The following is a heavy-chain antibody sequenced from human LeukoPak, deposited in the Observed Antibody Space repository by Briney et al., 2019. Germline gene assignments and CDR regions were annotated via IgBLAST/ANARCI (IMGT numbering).Heavy chain of an antibody. D-gene: IGHD5-24*01. CDR2: INPSGGST. J-gene: IGHJ3*02. V-gene: IGHV1-46*01. CDR3: ARARRKEMATLYAFDI. CDR1: GYTFTSYY. Sequence: ASVKVSCKASGYTFTSYYMHWVRQAPGQGLEWMRIINPSGGSTSYAQKFQGRVTMTRDTSTSTVYMELSSLRSEDTAVYYCARARRKEMATLYAFDIWGQGTMVTVSS.